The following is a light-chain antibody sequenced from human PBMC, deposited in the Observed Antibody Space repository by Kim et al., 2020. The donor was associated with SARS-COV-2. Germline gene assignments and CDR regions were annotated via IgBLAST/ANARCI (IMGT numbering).Light chain of an antibody. J-gene: IGLJ2*01. CDR2: QDS. CDR3: QAWDSSTVV. Sequence: SVTAGQPASSTCYGESLGDKYVCWYQQKPGQSPVLVIYQDSKRPSGIPERFSGSNSGNTATLTISGTQAMDEADYYCQAWDSSTVVFGGGTKLTVL. CDR1: SLGDKY. V-gene: IGLV3-1*01.